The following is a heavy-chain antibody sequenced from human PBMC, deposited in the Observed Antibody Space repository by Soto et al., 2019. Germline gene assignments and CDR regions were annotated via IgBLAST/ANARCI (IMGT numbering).Heavy chain of an antibody. CDR3: ARGGATLYYGLDV. Sequence: SETLSLTCTVSGGSISTYYWSWIRQPPGKGLEWIGYIYYSGSTNYNPSLKSRVTISVDTSKNQFSLRLNSVTAADTAVYYCARGGATLYYGLDVWGQGATVTVSS. V-gene: IGHV4-59*01. J-gene: IGHJ6*02. CDR2: IYYSGST. CDR1: GGSISTYY. D-gene: IGHD1-26*01.